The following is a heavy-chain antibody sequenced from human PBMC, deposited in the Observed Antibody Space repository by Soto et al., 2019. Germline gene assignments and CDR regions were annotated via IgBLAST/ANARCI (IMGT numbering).Heavy chain of an antibody. V-gene: IGHV2-5*02. D-gene: IGHD3-16*01. CDR1: GFSLSTSGVG. CDR3: GHKGGGDRILDY. J-gene: IGHJ4*02. CDR2: IYWDDYK. Sequence: QITLKESGPALVKPTQTLTLTCTFSGFSLSTSGVGVGWIRQPPGEALEWLALIYWDDYKHFSPSLESRLTITKDTPKNQGGLTMTNMDPVDTATYYWGHKGGGDRILDYWGQGTLVTVSS.